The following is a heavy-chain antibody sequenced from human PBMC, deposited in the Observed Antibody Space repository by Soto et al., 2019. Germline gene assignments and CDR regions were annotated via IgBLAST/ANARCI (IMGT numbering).Heavy chain of an antibody. CDR3: ARGGHVVVVTAALDY. V-gene: IGHV1-46*01. Sequence: QVQLMQSGAEVKKPGASVKVSCKASGDTFTDYYIHWVRQVPGQGLEWMGTVNPSGGHTTYAQHSLGRVTMTRDTSTSTLYMELTSLTSDDTAVYYCARGGHVVVVTAALDYWGQGTLVTVSS. J-gene: IGHJ4*02. D-gene: IGHD2-21*02. CDR1: GDTFTDYY. CDR2: VNPSGGHT.